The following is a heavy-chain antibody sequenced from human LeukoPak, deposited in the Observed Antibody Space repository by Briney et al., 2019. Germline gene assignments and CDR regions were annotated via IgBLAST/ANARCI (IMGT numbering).Heavy chain of an antibody. Sequence: GGSLRLSCAASGFTFSVYAMSWVRQAPGKGLERVSVIYSGGSTYYADSVKGRFTISRDNSKNTLYLQMNSLRAEDTAVYYCARDQGSSSWYQFDYWGQGTLVTVSS. CDR2: IYSGGST. V-gene: IGHV3-66*01. J-gene: IGHJ4*02. CDR1: GFTFSVYA. CDR3: ARDQGSSSWYQFDY. D-gene: IGHD6-13*01.